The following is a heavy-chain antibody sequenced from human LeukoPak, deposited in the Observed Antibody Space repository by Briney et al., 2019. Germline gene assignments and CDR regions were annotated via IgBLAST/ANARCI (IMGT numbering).Heavy chain of an antibody. D-gene: IGHD3-3*01. CDR1: GYTFTIFD. CDR2: MNPNTGDT. Sequence: ASVKVSCKASGYTFTIFDINWVRQAPGQGLEWVGWMNPNTGDTVYAQKFQGRVTMTRDTSIGTAYMELNSLRSEDTAVYYCAKGAXFGVTTXXXGMDVWGQGXSVTVS. CDR3: AKGAXFGVTTXXXGMDV. J-gene: IGHJ6*02. V-gene: IGHV1-8*01.